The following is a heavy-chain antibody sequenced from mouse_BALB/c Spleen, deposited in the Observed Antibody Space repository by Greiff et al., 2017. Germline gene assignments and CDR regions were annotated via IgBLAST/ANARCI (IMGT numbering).Heavy chain of an antibody. CDR2: IRNKANGYTT. J-gene: IGHJ2*01. CDR3: ARAGLGPFDY. D-gene: IGHD3-1*01. V-gene: IGHV7-3*02. CDR1: GFTFTDYY. Sequence: EVHLVESGGGLVQPGGSLRLSCATSGFTFTDYYMSWVRQPPGKALEWLGFIRNKANGYTTEYSASVKGRFTISRDNSQSILYLQMNTLRAEDSATYYCARAGLGPFDYWGQGTTLTVSS.